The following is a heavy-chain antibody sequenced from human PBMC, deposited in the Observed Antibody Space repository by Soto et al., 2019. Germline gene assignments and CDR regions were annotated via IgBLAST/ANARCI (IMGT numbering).Heavy chain of an antibody. CDR3: ARTLFGRGIWFDP. CDR1: GGSISSYY. D-gene: IGHD3-10*02. Sequence: PSETLSLTCTVSGGSISSYYWSWIRQPPGKGLEWIGYIYYSGSTNYNPSLKSRVTISVDTSKNQFSLKLSSVTAADTAVYYCARTLFGRGIWFDPRAQRTPVTVSS. CDR2: IYYSGST. V-gene: IGHV4-59*01. J-gene: IGHJ5*02.